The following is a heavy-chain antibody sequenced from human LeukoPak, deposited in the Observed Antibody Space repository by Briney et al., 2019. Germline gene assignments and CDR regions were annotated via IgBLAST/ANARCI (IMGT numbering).Heavy chain of an antibody. CDR1: GFTFSSYA. J-gene: IGHJ4*02. CDR2: ISGSGAST. D-gene: IGHD6-25*01. V-gene: IGHV3-23*01. CDR3: ARERRIQRAFDY. Sequence: LGGSLRLSCAASGFTFSSYAMSWVRQPPGKGLEWVSAISGSGASTYYADSVKGRFTISRDNAKNSLYLQMNSLRAADTAVYYCARERRIQRAFDYWGQGTLVTVSS.